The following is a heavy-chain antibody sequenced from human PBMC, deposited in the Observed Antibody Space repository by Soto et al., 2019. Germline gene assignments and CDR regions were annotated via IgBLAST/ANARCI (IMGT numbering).Heavy chain of an antibody. CDR2: IWYDGSNK. CDR1: GFTFSSYG. Sequence: VQLVESGGGVVQPVRSLRLSCAASGFTFSSYGMHWVRQAPGKGLEWVEVIWYDGSNKYYADSVKGRFTISRDNSKNTQYLQINSLRPEDTAVYYCARDSRGDYVYYYDYYGMDVCGQGTTVTVSS. J-gene: IGHJ6*02. D-gene: IGHD4-17*01. CDR3: ARDSRGDYVYYYDYYGMDV. V-gene: IGHV3-33*01.